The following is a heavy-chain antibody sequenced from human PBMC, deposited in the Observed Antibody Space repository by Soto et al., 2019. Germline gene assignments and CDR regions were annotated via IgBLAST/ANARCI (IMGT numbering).Heavy chain of an antibody. CDR2: IYYSGST. D-gene: IGHD1-1*01. CDR1: GGSVSSGSYY. V-gene: IGHV4-61*01. Sequence: QVQLQESGPGLVKPSETLSLTCTVSGGSVSSGSYYWSWIRQPPGKGLEWIGYIYYSGSTNYNPSLKSRVTISVDTSKNQFSLELSSVTAADTAVYYCARSPRNPDAFDIWGQGTMVTVSS. J-gene: IGHJ3*02. CDR3: ARSPRNPDAFDI.